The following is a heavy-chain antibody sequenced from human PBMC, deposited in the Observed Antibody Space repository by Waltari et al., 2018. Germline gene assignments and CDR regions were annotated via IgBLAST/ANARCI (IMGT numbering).Heavy chain of an antibody. CDR2: ISGSGGST. J-gene: IGHJ4*02. Sequence: EVQRLGSGGGLVQPGGSLRLSFAASGFTFGSYAMSWGGQAPGKGLEWVSAISGSGGSTYYADSVKGRFTISRDNSKNTLYLQMNSLRAEDTAVYYCATGNWGSWDYWGQGTLVTVSS. CDR1: GFTFGSYA. V-gene: IGHV3-23*01. D-gene: IGHD7-27*01. CDR3: ATGNWGSWDY.